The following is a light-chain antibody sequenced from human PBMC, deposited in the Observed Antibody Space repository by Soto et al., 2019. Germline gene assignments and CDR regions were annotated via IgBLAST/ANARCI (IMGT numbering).Light chain of an antibody. J-gene: IGKJ1*01. CDR2: GAS. CDR1: QTIGTY. CDR3: QQYDNLPPWT. V-gene: IGKV3-15*01. Sequence: EIVMTQSPATLSVSPGESATLSCKASQTIGTYLAWYQQKPGQAPRLLIYGASTRATGVTARFSGGVSGTEYTLTISSLQSEDFAIYHCQQYDNLPPWTFGQGTKVEIK.